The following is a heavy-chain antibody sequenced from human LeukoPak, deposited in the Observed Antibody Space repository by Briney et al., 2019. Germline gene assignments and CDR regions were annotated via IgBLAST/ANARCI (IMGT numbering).Heavy chain of an antibody. D-gene: IGHD3-16*01. J-gene: IGHJ5*02. CDR3: ARERFGWFDP. V-gene: IGHV1-18*01. CDR2: IGAYNGNT. CDR1: GYTFTSDG. Sequence: GASVKVSCKASGYTFTSDGISWVRQDPGQGLEWMGWIGAYNGNTNYAQKLQGRVTMTTDTSTSTAYMELRSLRSDDTAVYYCARERFGWFDPWGQGTLVTVSS.